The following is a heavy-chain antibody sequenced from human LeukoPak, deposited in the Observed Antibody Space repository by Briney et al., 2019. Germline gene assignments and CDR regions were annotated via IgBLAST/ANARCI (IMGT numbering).Heavy chain of an antibody. J-gene: IGHJ5*01. CDR3: ARAIRVGWFDS. CDR2: TYYRSKWFG. Sequence: SQTLSLTCAISGDSVSSYNAAWHWIRQSPSRGLEWLGRTYYRSKWFGDYAVSVRSRITINPDTSKNQFSLQLNSVTPEDTAVYYCARAIRVGWFDSWGQGTLVTVSS. D-gene: IGHD1-26*01. V-gene: IGHV6-1*01. CDR1: GDSVSSYNAA.